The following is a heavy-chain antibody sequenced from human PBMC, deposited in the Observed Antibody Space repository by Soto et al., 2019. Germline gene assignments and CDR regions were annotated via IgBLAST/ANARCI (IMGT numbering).Heavy chain of an antibody. CDR3: ARGVAPGQTADPYAFDI. D-gene: IGHD3-3*01. CDR1: GVPFTRYA. Sequence: QAQLVQSGAEVRKPGSSVRVSCRASGVPFTRYAVSWVRQAPGQGLEWIGGITPTAKTTNYAQKFRGRLSITADESTDTDHMELRRMTSADTAVYFCARGVAPGQTADPYAFDIWGQGSRVTVSS. V-gene: IGHV1-69*01. J-gene: IGHJ3*02. CDR2: ITPTAKTT.